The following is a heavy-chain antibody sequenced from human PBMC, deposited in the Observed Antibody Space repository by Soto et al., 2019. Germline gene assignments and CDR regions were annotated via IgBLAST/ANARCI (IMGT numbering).Heavy chain of an antibody. Sequence: SDTLSLTCAVYGGSFSGYSWTWIRQPPGTGLEWIGEINHSGSTNYNPSLKSRVTISVDTSKNQFSLKLSSVTAADTAVYYCAREKTTIGDFDYWGQGTLVTVS. CDR1: GGSFSGYS. CDR3: AREKTTIGDFDY. CDR2: INHSGST. V-gene: IGHV4-34*01. J-gene: IGHJ4*02. D-gene: IGHD1-7*01.